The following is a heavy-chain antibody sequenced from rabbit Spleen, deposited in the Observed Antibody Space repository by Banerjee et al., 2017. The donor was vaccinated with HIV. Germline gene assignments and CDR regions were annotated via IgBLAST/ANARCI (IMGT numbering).Heavy chain of an antibody. Sequence: QSLEESGGDLVKPGASLTLTCKGSGFDFSRYGVSWVRQAPGKGLEWIGYIDPVFGIAYYASWVNGRFTISRENTQNTVYLQLNSLTAADTATYFCVRDQAHMLDLWGPGTLVTVS. CDR1: GFDFSRYG. CDR3: VRDQAHMLDL. CDR2: IDPVFGIA. J-gene: IGHJ6*01. V-gene: IGHV1S7*01. D-gene: IGHD1-1*01.